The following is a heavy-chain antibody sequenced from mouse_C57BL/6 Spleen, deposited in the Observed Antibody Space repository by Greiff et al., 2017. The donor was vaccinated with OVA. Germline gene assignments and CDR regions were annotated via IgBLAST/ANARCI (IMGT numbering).Heavy chain of an antibody. D-gene: IGHD3-3*01. CDR1: GSTFTDYY. J-gene: IGHJ3*01. Sequence: QVQLQQSGAELVRPGASVKLSCKASGSTFTDYYINWVKQRPGQGLEWIARIYPGSGNTYYNEKFKGKATLTAEKSSSTAYMQLSSLTSEDSAVYFCARGGPRDWFAYWGQGTLVTVSA. CDR2: IYPGSGNT. CDR3: ARGGPRDWFAY. V-gene: IGHV1-76*01.